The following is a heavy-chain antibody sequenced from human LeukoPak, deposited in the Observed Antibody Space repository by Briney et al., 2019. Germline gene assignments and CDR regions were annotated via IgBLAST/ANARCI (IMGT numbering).Heavy chain of an antibody. V-gene: IGHV3-23*05. CDR2: IYSGGYT. D-gene: IGHD1-26*01. Sequence: GGSLRLSCAASGFTFSSYAMSWVRQAPGKGLEWVSAIYSGGYTYYADSVKSRFTISRDNSKNTVYLQMNSLRVEDTAVYYCARGGSYYSFDYWGQGTLVTVSS. CDR1: GFTFSSYA. J-gene: IGHJ4*02. CDR3: ARGGSYYSFDY.